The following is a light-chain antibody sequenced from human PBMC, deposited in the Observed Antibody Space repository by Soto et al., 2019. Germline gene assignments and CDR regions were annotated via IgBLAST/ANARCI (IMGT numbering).Light chain of an antibody. CDR2: DVS. CDR1: SSDVGGYNY. J-gene: IGLJ1*01. Sequence: QSALTQPRSVSGSPGQSVTISCTGTSSDVGGYNYVSWYQQHPGKAPKFMIYDVSKRPSGVPDRFSGSKSGNTASLTISGLQAEDEADYYCCPYAGSYTYVFGTGTKVTVL. CDR3: CPYAGSYTYV. V-gene: IGLV2-11*01.